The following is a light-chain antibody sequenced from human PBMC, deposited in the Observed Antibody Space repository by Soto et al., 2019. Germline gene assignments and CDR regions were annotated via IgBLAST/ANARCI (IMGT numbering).Light chain of an antibody. CDR2: DVS. CDR3: SSYTSRSTLV. Sequence: QSALTPPASVSGSPGQAITISCTGTSRDVGGYNYVSWYQQHPGKAPTLMLYDVSNRPSGFSHRFSGSKSGNTASLTISGLQAEDEADYYCSSYTSRSTLVFGGGTKLTVL. V-gene: IGLV2-14*01. CDR1: SRDVGGYNY. J-gene: IGLJ2*01.